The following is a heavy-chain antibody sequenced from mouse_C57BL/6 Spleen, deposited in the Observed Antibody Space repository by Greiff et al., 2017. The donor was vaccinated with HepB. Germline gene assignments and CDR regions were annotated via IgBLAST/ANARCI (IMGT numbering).Heavy chain of an antibody. Sequence: EVQLVESGEGLVKPGGSLKLSCAASGFTFSSYSMSWVRQTPEKRLEWVAYISSGGDYIYYGDPVKGRFTISRDNARNTLYLQMSSLKSEDTAMYYCTRVLSTTGAGFDYWGQGTTLTVSS. D-gene: IGHD1-1*01. V-gene: IGHV5-9-1*02. J-gene: IGHJ2*01. CDR3: TRVLSTTGAGFDY. CDR2: ISSGGDYI. CDR1: GFTFSSYS.